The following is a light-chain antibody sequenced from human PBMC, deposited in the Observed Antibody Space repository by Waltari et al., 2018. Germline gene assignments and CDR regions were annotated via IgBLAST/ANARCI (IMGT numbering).Light chain of an antibody. J-gene: IGLJ3*02. CDR3: SSRNGRADQVV. Sequence: SSELTQDPGVSVALGQTFTITCQGDSLRTSYATWYQLKPGQAPVLVIYGKDKRPSGFADRISGYSSGTTSSLTITGAQAEDEADYYCSSRNGRADQVVFAGGTKVTVL. CDR2: GKD. V-gene: IGLV3-19*01. CDR1: SLRTSY.